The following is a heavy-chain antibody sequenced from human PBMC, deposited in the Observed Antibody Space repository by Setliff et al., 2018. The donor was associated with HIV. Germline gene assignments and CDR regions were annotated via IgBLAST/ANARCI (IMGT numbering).Heavy chain of an antibody. CDR3: ARDPGRRAPTYYYMDV. D-gene: IGHD3-10*01. Sequence: ASVKVSCKASGYTFTYYAMKWVRQATGQGLEWMGWINTNTGNPTYAQDFTGRFVFSLDTSVSKAYLQISSLKAEDTAVYYCARDPGRRAPTYYYMDVWGKGTTVTVSS. CDR1: GYTFTYYA. CDR2: INTNTGNP. J-gene: IGHJ6*03. V-gene: IGHV7-4-1*02.